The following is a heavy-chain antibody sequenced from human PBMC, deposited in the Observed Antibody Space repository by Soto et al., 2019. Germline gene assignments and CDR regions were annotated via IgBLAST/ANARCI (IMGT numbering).Heavy chain of an antibody. CDR1: GWAFSGYY. CDR2: INHSGST. V-gene: IGHV4-34*01. CDR3: AGRRPARIYYYYYMDV. Sequence: TLSPTCAVYGWAFSGYYWGWVRQPPGKGLEWIGEINHSGSTNYNPSLKSRVTISVDTSKNQFSLKLSSVTAADTAVYYCAGRRPARIYYYYYMDVWGKGTTVTVSS. J-gene: IGHJ6*03.